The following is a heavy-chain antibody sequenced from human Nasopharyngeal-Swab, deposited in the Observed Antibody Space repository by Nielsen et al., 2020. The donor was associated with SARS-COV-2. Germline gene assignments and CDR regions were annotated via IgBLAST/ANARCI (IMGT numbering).Heavy chain of an antibody. CDR1: GFTFSPYT. D-gene: IGHD5-12*01. Sequence: GESLKISCATSGFTFSPYTMTWVRQAPGTGLQWISYITSGNSVQYADYVRGRFTISRDNAKNSLYLQMNSLTAEDTAVYYCARERGGGYGDYWGQGTLVTVSS. CDR3: ARERGGGYGDY. CDR2: ITSGNSV. V-gene: IGHV3-48*04. J-gene: IGHJ4*02.